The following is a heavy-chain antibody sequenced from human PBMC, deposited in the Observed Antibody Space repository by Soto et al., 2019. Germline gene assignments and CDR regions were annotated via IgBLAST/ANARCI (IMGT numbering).Heavy chain of an antibody. CDR3: ARTRGRLEGGKTRNFDY. Sequence: QLQLQESGPGLVKPSETLSLTCTVSGGSISSSSYYWGWIRQPPGKGLEWIGRFYYSGSTYYNPSLKRRVTISVDTSKNQFSLKLSSLTAADTAVYYCARTRGRLEGGKTRNFDYWGQGTLVTVSS. CDR2: FYYSGST. D-gene: IGHD2-15*01. V-gene: IGHV4-39*01. J-gene: IGHJ4*02. CDR1: GGSISSSSYY.